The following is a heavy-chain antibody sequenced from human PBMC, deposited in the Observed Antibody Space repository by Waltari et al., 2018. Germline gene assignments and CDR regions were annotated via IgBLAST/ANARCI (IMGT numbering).Heavy chain of an antibody. D-gene: IGHD3-3*01. CDR1: GGTFSSYA. CDR3: AREPTTIFGGGYFDY. CDR2: IIPILGIA. V-gene: IGHV1-69*04. Sequence: QVQLVQSGAEVKKPGSSVKVSCKASGGTFSSYAISWVRQAPGQGLEWMGGIIPILGIANYAQKFQGRVTITADESTSTAYMELSSLRSEDTAVYYCAREPTTIFGGGYFDYWGQGTLVTVSS. J-gene: IGHJ4*02.